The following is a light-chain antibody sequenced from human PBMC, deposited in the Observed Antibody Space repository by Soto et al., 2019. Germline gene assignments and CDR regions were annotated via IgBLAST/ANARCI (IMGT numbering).Light chain of an antibody. CDR2: WAS. CDR1: QSVFYSSNNKNY. Sequence: DIVMTQSPDSLAVSLGERATINCKSSQSVFYSSNNKNYLAWYQQKPGQPPKLLIYWASTRESGVPDRFSGCGSGTDFTLTISSLQTEDLAVYYCQQYYRPWTFGQGTKVEIK. V-gene: IGKV4-1*01. CDR3: QQYYRPWT. J-gene: IGKJ1*01.